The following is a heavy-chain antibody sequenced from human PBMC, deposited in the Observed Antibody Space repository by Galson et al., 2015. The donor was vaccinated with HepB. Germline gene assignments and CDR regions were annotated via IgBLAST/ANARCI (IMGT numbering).Heavy chain of an antibody. CDR3: ARTYGDYALAYFDY. V-gene: IGHV3-33*01. D-gene: IGHD4-17*01. CDR2: IWYDGSNK. J-gene: IGHJ4*02. CDR1: EFTFNNYG. Sequence: SLRLSCAASEFTFNNYGMHWVRQAPGKGLEWVALIWYDGSNKFYADSVKGRFTISRDNSKNMLFLQMNSLRAEDTALYYCARTYGDYALAYFDYWGQGTLVTVSS.